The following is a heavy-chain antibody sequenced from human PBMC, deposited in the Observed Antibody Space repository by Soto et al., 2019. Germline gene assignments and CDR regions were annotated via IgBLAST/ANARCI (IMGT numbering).Heavy chain of an antibody. Sequence: PSETLSLTCTVSGGSISSYYWSWIRQPPGKGLEWIGYIYYSGSTNYNPSLKSRVTISVDTSKNQFSLKLSSVTAADTAVYYCAREVVRGALWFDPWGQGTLVTVSS. CDR3: AREVVRGALWFDP. CDR2: IYYSGST. V-gene: IGHV4-59*01. CDR1: GGSISSYY. D-gene: IGHD3-10*01. J-gene: IGHJ5*02.